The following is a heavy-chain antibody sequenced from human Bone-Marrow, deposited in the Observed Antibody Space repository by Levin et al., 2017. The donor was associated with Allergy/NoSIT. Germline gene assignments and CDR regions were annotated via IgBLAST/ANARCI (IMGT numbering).Heavy chain of an antibody. CDR3: ARICGYSYGSIDP. V-gene: IGHV4-39*07. Sequence: SQTLSLTCTVSGGSIRSSSYYWGWIRQPPGKGLEWIGSIYYSGSTYYNPSLKSRVTISVDTSKNQFSLKLSSVTAADTAVYYCARICGYSYGSIDPWGQGTLVTVSS. CDR1: GGSIRSSSYY. J-gene: IGHJ5*02. D-gene: IGHD5-18*01. CDR2: IYYSGST.